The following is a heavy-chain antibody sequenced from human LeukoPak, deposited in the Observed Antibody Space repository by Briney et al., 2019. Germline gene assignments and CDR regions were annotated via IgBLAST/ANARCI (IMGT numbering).Heavy chain of an antibody. D-gene: IGHD4-11*01. Sequence: SETLSLTCTVSGGSISSHYWSWIRQPPGKGLEWSGYIYYSGSTNYNPSLKSRVTISVDKSKNQFSLKLSSVTAAGTAVYYCARDRRDDYSNSNWFDPWGQGTLVTVSS. J-gene: IGHJ5*02. V-gene: IGHV4-59*11. CDR2: IYYSGST. CDR3: ARDRRDDYSNSNWFDP. CDR1: GGSISSHY.